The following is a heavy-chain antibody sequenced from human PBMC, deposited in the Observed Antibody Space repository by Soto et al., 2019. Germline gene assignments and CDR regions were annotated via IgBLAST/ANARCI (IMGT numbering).Heavy chain of an antibody. D-gene: IGHD3-9*01. CDR2: ISGSGGST. Sequence: PGGSLRLSCAASGFTFSSYAMSWVRQAPGKGLEWVSAISGSGGSTYYADSVKGRFTIPRDNSKNTLYLQMNSLRAEDTAVYYCARENYDILTGRYFDYWGQGTLVTVSS. V-gene: IGHV3-23*01. J-gene: IGHJ4*02. CDR1: GFTFSSYA. CDR3: ARENYDILTGRYFDY.